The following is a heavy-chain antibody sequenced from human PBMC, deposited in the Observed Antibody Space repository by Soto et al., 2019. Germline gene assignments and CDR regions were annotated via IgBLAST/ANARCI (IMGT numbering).Heavy chain of an antibody. Sequence: QVQLVQSGAEVKKPGSSVKVSCKASGGTFSSYTISWVRQAPGQGLEWMGRIIPILGIANYAQKFQGRVTITADKSTSKAYMELSSMRSEYTAVYYCARDNVGYCSGGTCYATYYYYGMDVWGQGTTVTVSS. CDR2: IIPILGIA. CDR3: ARDNVGYCSGGTCYATYYYYGMDV. D-gene: IGHD2-15*01. V-gene: IGHV1-69*08. CDR1: GGTFSSYT. J-gene: IGHJ6*02.